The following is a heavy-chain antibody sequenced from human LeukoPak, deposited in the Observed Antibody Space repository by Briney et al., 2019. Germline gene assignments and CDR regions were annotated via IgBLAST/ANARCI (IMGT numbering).Heavy chain of an antibody. D-gene: IGHD3-22*01. J-gene: IGHJ3*02. Sequence: SETLSLTCTVSGGSISSSSYYWGWIRQPPGKGLEWIGSIYYSGSTYYNPSLKSRVTISVDTSKNQFSLKLSSVTAADAAVYYCARHNYYGSSGWRFDAFDIWGQGTMVTVSS. CDR2: IYYSGST. CDR3: ARHNYYGSSGWRFDAFDI. CDR1: GGSISSSSYY. V-gene: IGHV4-39*01.